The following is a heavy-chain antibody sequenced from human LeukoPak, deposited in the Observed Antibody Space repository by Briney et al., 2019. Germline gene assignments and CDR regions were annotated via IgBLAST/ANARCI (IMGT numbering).Heavy chain of an antibody. CDR1: GFAFGSYS. CDR3: AKDRAYSSSWPFDY. Sequence: PGGSLRLSCAASGFAFGSYSMSWVRQAPGKGLEWVSYISTSSTTIFYAASVKGRFTISRDNAKNSLYLQMNSLRAEDTAVYYCAKDRAYSSSWPFDYWGQGTLVTVSS. D-gene: IGHD6-13*01. CDR2: ISTSSTTI. V-gene: IGHV3-48*01. J-gene: IGHJ4*02.